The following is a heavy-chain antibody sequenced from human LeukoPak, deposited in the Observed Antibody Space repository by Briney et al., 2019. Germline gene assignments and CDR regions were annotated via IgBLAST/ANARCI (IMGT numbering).Heavy chain of an antibody. CDR3: ARAHVVGATTQFGY. Sequence: ASVKVSCKASGYTFTSYDINWVRQATGQGLEWMGWMNPNSGNTGYAQKFQGRVTITRNTSLSTAYMELSSLRSEDTAVYYCARAHVVGATTQFGYWGQGTLVTVSS. CDR1: GYTFTSYD. CDR2: MNPNSGNT. V-gene: IGHV1-8*03. J-gene: IGHJ4*02. D-gene: IGHD1-26*01.